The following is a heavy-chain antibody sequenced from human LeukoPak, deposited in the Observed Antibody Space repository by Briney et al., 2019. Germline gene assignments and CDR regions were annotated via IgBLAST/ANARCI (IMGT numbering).Heavy chain of an antibody. V-gene: IGHV3-33*06. CDR3: AKDGSVAPLGYYYYYGMDV. J-gene: IGHJ6*02. D-gene: IGHD1-26*01. Sequence: GRSLRLSCAASGFTFSSYGMHWVRQAPGKGLEWVAVIWYDGSNKYYADSVKGRFTISRDNSKNTLYLQMNSLRAEDTAVYYCAKDGSVAPLGYYYYYGMDVWGQGTTVTVSS. CDR2: IWYDGSNK. CDR1: GFTFSSYG.